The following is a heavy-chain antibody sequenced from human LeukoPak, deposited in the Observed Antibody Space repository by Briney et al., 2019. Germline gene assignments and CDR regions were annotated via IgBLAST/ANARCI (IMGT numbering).Heavy chain of an antibody. CDR3: ARVTWSLVHYYYYYMDV. D-gene: IGHD2-8*01. V-gene: IGHV4-59*01. CDR2: IYYSGGT. CDR1: GGSISIYY. Sequence: PSETLSLTCTVSGGSISIYYGSCGRQPPGKRRGWIGYIYYSGGTNYNTSLKSRVTISVDTSKNQFSLKLSSVTAADTAVYYCARVTWSLVHYYYYYMDVWGKGTTVTVSS. J-gene: IGHJ6*03.